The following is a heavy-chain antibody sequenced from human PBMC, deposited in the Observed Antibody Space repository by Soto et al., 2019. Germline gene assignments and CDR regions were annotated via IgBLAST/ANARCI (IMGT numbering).Heavy chain of an antibody. D-gene: IGHD2-2*01. CDR2: IYYSGST. V-gene: IGHV4-61*01. J-gene: IGHJ6*02. Sequence: PSETLSLTCAVSGGSVSSGSYYWSWIRQPPGKGLEWIGYIYYSGSTNYNPSLKSRVTISVDTSKNQFSLKLSSVTAADTAVYYCARALSLGYCISTSCYPASGDYYYYGMYVCGQGTTVTVSS. CDR1: GGSVSSGSYY. CDR3: ARALSLGYCISTSCYPASGDYYYYGMYV.